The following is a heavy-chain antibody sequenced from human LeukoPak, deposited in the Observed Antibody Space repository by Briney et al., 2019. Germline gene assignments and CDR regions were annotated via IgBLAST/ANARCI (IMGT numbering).Heavy chain of an antibody. CDR2: IKTDGSEK. V-gene: IGHV3-7*03. Sequence: GGSLRLSCVVSGFTSSSYVMSWVRQAPGKGLEWVANIKTDGSEKYYVDSVKGRFTISRDNAKNSLYLQMNSLRAEDTAVYYCARDYTGYFPWGQGTLVIVSS. D-gene: IGHD3-9*01. CDR1: GFTSSSYV. CDR3: ARDYTGYFP. J-gene: IGHJ5*02.